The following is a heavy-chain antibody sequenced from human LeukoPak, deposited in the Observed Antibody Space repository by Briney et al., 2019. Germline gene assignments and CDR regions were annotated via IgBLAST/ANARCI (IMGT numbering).Heavy chain of an antibody. CDR2: INPNSGGT. D-gene: IGHD5-12*01. V-gene: IGHV1-2*02. Sequence: ASVKVSCRASGFTFTGYYMHWVRRAPGQGLEWMGWINPNSGGTNFAQKFQGRVTMTRDTSITTAYMELSGLTSDDTAVYYCARGGLPSYGVDVWGQGTTVTVSS. CDR1: GFTFTGYY. J-gene: IGHJ6*02. CDR3: ARGGLPSYGVDV.